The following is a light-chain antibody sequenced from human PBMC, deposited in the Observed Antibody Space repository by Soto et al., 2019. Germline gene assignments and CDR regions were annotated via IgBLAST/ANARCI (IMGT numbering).Light chain of an antibody. Sequence: DIQMTQSPSTLSASVGDRVTITCRASQSISSWVAWYQQKPGKAPKLLIYKASSLDSGVPSRFSGSGSGTEVTLTISSLQPDDVATYYCQQYNSYPWTFGQGTKVEIK. CDR1: QSISSW. J-gene: IGKJ1*01. CDR2: KAS. CDR3: QQYNSYPWT. V-gene: IGKV1-5*03.